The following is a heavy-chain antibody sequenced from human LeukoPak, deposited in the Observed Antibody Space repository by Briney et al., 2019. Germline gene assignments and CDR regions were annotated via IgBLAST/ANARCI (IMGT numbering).Heavy chain of an antibody. CDR2: VSGSGGTP. CDR3: AKLVGGPFDS. V-gene: IGHV3-23*01. D-gene: IGHD1-26*01. Sequence: GGSLRLSCAASGFTFTSYAMSWVRQAPGKGLEWVSAVSGSGGTPYYADSVKGRFTISRDNSMNTLYLQMNSLRAEDTALYYCAKLVGGPFDSWGQGTLVTVSS. J-gene: IGHJ4*02. CDR1: GFTFTSYA.